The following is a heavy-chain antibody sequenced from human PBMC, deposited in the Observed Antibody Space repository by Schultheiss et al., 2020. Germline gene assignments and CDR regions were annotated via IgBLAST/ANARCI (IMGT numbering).Heavy chain of an antibody. Sequence: SETLSLTCTVSGGSISSGSYYWSWIRQPAGKGLEWIGRIYTSGSTNYNPSLKSRVTISVDTSKTHFSLKLTSVTAADTAVYYCARGGRTGLGELPPDYCGQGTLVTVSS. V-gene: IGHV4-61*02. CDR3: ARGGRTGLGELPPDY. CDR1: GGSISSGSYY. D-gene: IGHD3-16*01. CDR2: IYTSGST. J-gene: IGHJ4*02.